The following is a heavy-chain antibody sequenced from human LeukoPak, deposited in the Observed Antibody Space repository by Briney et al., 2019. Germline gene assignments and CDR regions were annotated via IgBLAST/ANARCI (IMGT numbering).Heavy chain of an antibody. V-gene: IGHV3-74*01. CDR1: GFTLSTYW. J-gene: IGHJ4*02. Sequence: GGSLRLSCAASGFTLSTYWRHWVRQPPGKGLVWVSRINSDGNSFADSVKGRFTISRDNAKNTVYLQMNSLRAEDTAVYFCARGYTFGTLDYWGPGALVTVSS. CDR2: INSDGN. CDR3: ARGYTFGTLDY. D-gene: IGHD3-16*01.